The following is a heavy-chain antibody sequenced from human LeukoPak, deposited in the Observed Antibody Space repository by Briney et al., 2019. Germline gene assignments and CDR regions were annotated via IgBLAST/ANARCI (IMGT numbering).Heavy chain of an antibody. J-gene: IGHJ3*02. D-gene: IGHD1-1*01. V-gene: IGHV7-4-1*02. CDR2: INTNTGNP. CDR1: GYTFTSYA. Sequence: ASVKVSCKASGYTFTSYAMNWVRQAPGQGLEWMGWINTNTGNPTYAQGFTGRFFFSLDTSVSTAYLQISSLKAEDTAVYYCARALTDYSQLPSDAFDIWGQGTMVTVSS. CDR3: ARALTDYSQLPSDAFDI.